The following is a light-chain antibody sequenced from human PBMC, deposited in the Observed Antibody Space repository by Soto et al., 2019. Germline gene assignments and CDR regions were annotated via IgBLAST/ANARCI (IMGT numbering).Light chain of an antibody. CDR1: RSVSSSF. CDR2: GAS. Sequence: EIVLTLSPGTLSLSPGGRATLSCRASRSVSSSFLAWYQQKPGQAPRLLIYGASSRATGIPDRFSGSGSGTDFTLTISRLEPEDFAVYYCQQYGSSPPLTFGGGTKVEIK. J-gene: IGKJ4*01. CDR3: QQYGSSPPLT. V-gene: IGKV3-20*01.